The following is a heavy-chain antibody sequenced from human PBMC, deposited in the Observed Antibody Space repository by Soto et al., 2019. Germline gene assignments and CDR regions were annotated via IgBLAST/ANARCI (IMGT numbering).Heavy chain of an antibody. J-gene: IGHJ4*02. CDR3: VRDLSIFGDFDY. Sequence: QVQLVESGGGVVQPGRSLRLSCVGSGFSFSKFGMHWVHQSPGRGLEWVAFIRFDGSEEYFADSVKGRFTISRDNSKNTLHLQMNSLRAEYSAVYYCVRDLSIFGDFDYWGQGTLVTVSS. V-gene: IGHV3-33*01. D-gene: IGHD3-3*01. CDR1: GFSFSKFG. CDR2: IRFDGSEE.